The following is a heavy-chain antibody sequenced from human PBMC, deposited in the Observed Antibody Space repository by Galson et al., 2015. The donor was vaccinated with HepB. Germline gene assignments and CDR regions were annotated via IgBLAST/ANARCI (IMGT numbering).Heavy chain of an antibody. J-gene: IGHJ5*02. V-gene: IGHV3-73*01. CDR2: IGSXXXNYAT. D-gene: IGHD6-25*01. CDR1: GFTFXGSA. Sequence: SLRLSXXXSGFTFXGSAIHWXRQTXGKGLEXXGRIGSXXXNYATAYAASVKGXFTISRDDSKNTAXLQMNTLKTEDTAVXYCAXXGDLSGYSSAWGQGTLVTVSS. CDR3: AXXGDLSGYSSA.